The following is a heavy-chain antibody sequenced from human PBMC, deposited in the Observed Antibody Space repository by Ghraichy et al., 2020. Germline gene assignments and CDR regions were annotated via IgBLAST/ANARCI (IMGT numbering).Heavy chain of an antibody. CDR2: IYYSGST. CDR1: GGSISSYY. CDR3: ARAQYDYGSGSYWAGWFDP. J-gene: IGHJ5*02. V-gene: IGHV4-59*01. Sequence: SETLSLTCTVSGGSISSYYWSWIRQPPGKGLEWIGYIYYSGSTNYNPSLKSRVTISVDTSKNQFSLKLSSVTAADTAVYYCARAQYDYGSGSYWAGWFDPWGQGTLVTVSS. D-gene: IGHD3-10*01.